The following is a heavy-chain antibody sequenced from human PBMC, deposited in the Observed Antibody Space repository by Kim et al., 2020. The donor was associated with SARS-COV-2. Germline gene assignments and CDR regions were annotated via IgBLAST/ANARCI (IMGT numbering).Heavy chain of an antibody. CDR1: GGSISSYY. D-gene: IGHD2-15*01. J-gene: IGHJ3*02. V-gene: IGHV4-59*08. Sequence: ETLSLTCSVSGGSISSYYWSWIRQPPGKGLEWIGYIYYSGSTNYNPSLKSRVTISVDTSKNQFSLKLSSVTAADTAVYYCARRSLGYCSGGSCYSAFDIWGQGTMVTVSS. CDR2: IYYSGST. CDR3: ARRSLGYCSGGSCYSAFDI.